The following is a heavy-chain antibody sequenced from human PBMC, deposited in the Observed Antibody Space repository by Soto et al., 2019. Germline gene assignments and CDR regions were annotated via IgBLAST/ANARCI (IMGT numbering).Heavy chain of an antibody. CDR1: GDSFKSYG. J-gene: IGHJ4*02. Sequence: ASVKASCKASGDSFKSYGISWVREAPGQGPEWMGWISTYDGDINLAQKLQGRVTMTTDTSTSTAYMELRSLRSDDTAVYYCARMKQQWLAGDYWGQGTLVTVSS. V-gene: IGHV1-18*01. D-gene: IGHD6-19*01. CDR3: ARMKQQWLAGDY. CDR2: ISTYDGDI.